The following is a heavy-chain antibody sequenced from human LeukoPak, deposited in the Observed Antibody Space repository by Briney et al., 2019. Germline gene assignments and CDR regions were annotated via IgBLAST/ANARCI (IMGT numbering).Heavy chain of an antibody. V-gene: IGHV4-34*01. CDR3: AGLAVAGTVFDY. J-gene: IGHJ4*02. Sequence: SETLSLTCAVYGGPFSGYYWSWIRQPPGKGLEWIGEINHSGSTNYNPSLKSRVTISVDTSKNQFSLKLSSVTAADTAVYYCAGLAVAGTVFDYWGQGTLVTVSS. CDR2: INHSGST. D-gene: IGHD6-19*01. CDR1: GGPFSGYY.